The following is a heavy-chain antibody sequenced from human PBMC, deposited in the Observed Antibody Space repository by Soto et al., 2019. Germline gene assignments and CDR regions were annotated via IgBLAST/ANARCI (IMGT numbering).Heavy chain of an antibody. D-gene: IGHD3-22*01. V-gene: IGHV3-48*02. CDR2: ISSSSSTI. Sequence: GGSLRLSCAASGFTFSSYSMNWVRQAPGKGLEWVSSISSSSSTIYYADSVKGRFTISRDNAKNSLYLQMNSLRDEDTAVYYCVRYYYDSSGYYYYGMDVWGKGTTVTLSS. CDR1: GFTFSSYS. J-gene: IGHJ6*04. CDR3: VRYYYDSSGYYYYGMDV.